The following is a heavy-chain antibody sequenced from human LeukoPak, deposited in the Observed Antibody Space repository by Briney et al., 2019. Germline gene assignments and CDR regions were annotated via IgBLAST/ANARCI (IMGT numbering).Heavy chain of an antibody. CDR1: GYTFTSYY. V-gene: IGHV1-46*01. D-gene: IGHD3-10*01. Sequence: ASVKVSCKASGYTFTSYYIHWVRQAPGQGLEWMGAINSGDGGTTLPQKFQGRVTLTRDTSTSTLYMELSSLRSEGTAIYYCAREWGPGSSWYFDFWGQGTLVTVSS. CDR3: AREWGPGSSWYFDF. CDR2: INSGDGGT. J-gene: IGHJ4*02.